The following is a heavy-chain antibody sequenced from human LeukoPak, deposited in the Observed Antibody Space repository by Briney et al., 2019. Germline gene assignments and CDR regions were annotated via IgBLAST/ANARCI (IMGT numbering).Heavy chain of an antibody. Sequence: GGSLRLSCAASGFTFDDYAMHWVRQAPGKGLEWVSGISWNSGSIGYADSVKGRFTISRDNAKNSLYLQMNSLRAEDTALYYCAKDISSSGYYGGGFDYWGQGTLVTVSS. CDR2: ISWNSGSI. CDR1: GFTFDDYA. V-gene: IGHV3-9*01. J-gene: IGHJ4*02. CDR3: AKDISSSGYYGGGFDY. D-gene: IGHD3-22*01.